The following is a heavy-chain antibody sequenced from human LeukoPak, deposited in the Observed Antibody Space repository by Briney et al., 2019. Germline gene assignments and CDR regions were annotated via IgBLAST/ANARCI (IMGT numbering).Heavy chain of an antibody. CDR3: AREGYSYGSYYYYYYGMDV. CDR2: INHSGST. J-gene: IGHJ6*02. D-gene: IGHD5-18*01. V-gene: IGHV4-34*01. CDR1: GGSFSGYY. Sequence: SETLSLTCAVYGGSFSGYYWSWIRQPPGKGLEWIGEINHSGSTNYNPSLKSRVTISVDTSKYQFSLKLSSVTAADTAVYYCAREGYSYGSYYYYYYGMDVWGQGTTVTVSS.